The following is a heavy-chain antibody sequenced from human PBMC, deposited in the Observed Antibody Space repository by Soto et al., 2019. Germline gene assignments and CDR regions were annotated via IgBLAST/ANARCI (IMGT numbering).Heavy chain of an antibody. Sequence: EVQLVESGGGLVQPGGSLKLSCAASGYTFSDTALHWVRQASGKGLEWVARVAAKNENYVTTYAASVQGRFSLSRDDSTNSAYLLMNSLKTEDTAIYYFSKYSGSSTIPAALGQGTLVTVSS. CDR3: SKYSGSSTIPAA. D-gene: IGHD1-26*01. CDR2: VAAKNENYVT. CDR1: GYTFSDTA. V-gene: IGHV3-73*02. J-gene: IGHJ5*02.